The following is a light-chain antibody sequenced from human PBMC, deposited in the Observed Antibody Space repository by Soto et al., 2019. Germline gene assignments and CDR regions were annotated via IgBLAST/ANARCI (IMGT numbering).Light chain of an antibody. CDR2: DTS. J-gene: IGKJ3*01. Sequence: EIVLTQSPATLSLSPGERATLSCRASQSLSSYVAXHQQKPGQAPRLLIYDTSTRATGVPARFSGSGSGTDFTLTISSLEPEDFAVYYCQQRVNWPLFTFGPGTKVDFK. V-gene: IGKV3-11*01. CDR1: QSLSSY. CDR3: QQRVNWPLFT.